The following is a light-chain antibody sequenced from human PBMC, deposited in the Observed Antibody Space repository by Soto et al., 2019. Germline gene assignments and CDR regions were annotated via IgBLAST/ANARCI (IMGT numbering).Light chain of an antibody. CDR1: QGLVYRDGNSY. CDR2: MVS. J-gene: IGKJ3*01. Sequence: VVMTQSPVSLPVTLGQPASISCNSSQGLVYRDGNSYLNWFHQRPGQSPRRLLYMVSNRDSRVPDRFIGSGSGTDFTLKISRVEAEDVGVYYCMQNVHWPPCVGPGTTVDIK. CDR3: MQNVHWPPC. V-gene: IGKV2-30*01.